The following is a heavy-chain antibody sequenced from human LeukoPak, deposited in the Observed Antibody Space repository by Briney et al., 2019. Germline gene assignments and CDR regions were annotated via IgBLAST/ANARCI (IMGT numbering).Heavy chain of an antibody. D-gene: IGHD2-2*01. CDR2: IKQDGSEK. V-gene: IGHV3-7*01. CDR1: GFTFSSYW. Sequence: PGGSLRLSCAASGFTFSSYWMSWVRQAPGKGLEWVANIKQDGSEKYYVDSVKGRFTISRDNAKNSLYLQMNSLRAEDTAVYYCAREGYCSSTSCYHLLYYYYYMDVWGKGTTVTISS. J-gene: IGHJ6*03. CDR3: AREGYCSSTSCYHLLYYYYYMDV.